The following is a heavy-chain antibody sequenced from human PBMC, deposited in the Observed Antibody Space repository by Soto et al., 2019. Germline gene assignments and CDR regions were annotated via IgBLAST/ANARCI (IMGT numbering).Heavy chain of an antibody. Sequence: SETLSLTCTVSGGSISSSSYYWGWIRQPPGKGLEWIGSIYYSGSTYYNPSLKSRVTISVDTSKNQFSLKLGAVTAADTAVYYCARHVTDPLIVVVPADPFGYNWFDPWGQGTLVTVSS. CDR3: ARHVTDPLIVVVPADPFGYNWFDP. V-gene: IGHV4-39*01. CDR1: GGSISSSSYY. CDR2: IYYSGST. J-gene: IGHJ5*02. D-gene: IGHD2-2*01.